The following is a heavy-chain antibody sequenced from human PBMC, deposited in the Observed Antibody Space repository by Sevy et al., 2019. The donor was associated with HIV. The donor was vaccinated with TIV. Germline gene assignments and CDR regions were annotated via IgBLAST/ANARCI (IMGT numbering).Heavy chain of an antibody. CDR2: IKQDGSEI. CDR1: GFIFSGYW. J-gene: IGHJ4*02. V-gene: IGHV3-7*01. Sequence: GGSLRLSCAASGFIFSGYWMSWVRQAPGRGLEWVANIKQDGSEIYYGESVKGRFTISSDNAKNSLYLQMNSLRVEDTCVYYCARDSAMTKDSWGQGTLVTVSS. D-gene: IGHD4-17*01. CDR3: ARDSAMTKDS.